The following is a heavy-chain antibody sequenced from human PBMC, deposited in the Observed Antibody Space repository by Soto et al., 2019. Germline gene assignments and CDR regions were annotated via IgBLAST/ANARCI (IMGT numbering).Heavy chain of an antibody. V-gene: IGHV1-69*06. CDR1: GRTFSSYA. CDR3: ARVWFGELNYYYYGMDV. CDR2: IIPIFGTA. Sequence: QVQLVQSGAEVKKPGSSVKVSCKASGRTFSSYAISWVRQAPGQGLEWMGVIIPIFGTANYAQKFQGRVTITADKSTSTAYMELSSLRSEDTAVYYCARVWFGELNYYYYGMDVWGQGTTVTVSS. D-gene: IGHD3-10*01. J-gene: IGHJ6*02.